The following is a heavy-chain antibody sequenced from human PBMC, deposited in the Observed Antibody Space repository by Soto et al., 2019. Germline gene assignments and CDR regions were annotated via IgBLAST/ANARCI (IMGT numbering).Heavy chain of an antibody. D-gene: IGHD1-1*01. CDR1: GFTFDDYA. J-gene: IGHJ5*02. CDR3: ARYNWNDGYNWFDP. Sequence: GGSLRLSCAASGFTFDDYAMHWVRQAPGKGLEWVSGISWNSGSIGYADSVKGRFTISRDNAKNSLYLQMNSLRAEDTALYYCARYNWNDGYNWFDPWGQGTLVTVSS. V-gene: IGHV3-9*01. CDR2: ISWNSGSI.